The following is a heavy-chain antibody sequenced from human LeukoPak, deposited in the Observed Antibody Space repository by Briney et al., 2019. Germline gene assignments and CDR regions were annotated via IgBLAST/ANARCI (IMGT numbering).Heavy chain of an antibody. Sequence: GGSLRLSCAASGFTVSSNYMSWVRQAPGKGLEWVAVIWYDGSNKYYADSVKGRFTISRDNSKNTVYLQMNSLRVEDTAVYYCARDQRPGWGEYFQHWGQGTLVTVSS. CDR2: IWYDGSNK. CDR3: ARDQRPGWGEYFQH. J-gene: IGHJ1*01. D-gene: IGHD3-16*01. CDR1: GFTVSSNY. V-gene: IGHV3-33*08.